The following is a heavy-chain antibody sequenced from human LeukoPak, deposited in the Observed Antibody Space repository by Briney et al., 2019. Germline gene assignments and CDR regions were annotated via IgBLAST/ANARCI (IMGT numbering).Heavy chain of an antibody. CDR1: GGSISSYY. V-gene: IGHV4-59*08. D-gene: IGHD6-19*01. CDR3: ARHSSGWYEIDY. J-gene: IGHJ4*02. Sequence: SETLSLTCTVSGGSISSYYWSWIRQPPGKGLEWIGYIYYRGSTNYNPSLKSRVTISVDTSKKQFSLKLSSVTAADTAVYYCARHSSGWYEIDYWGQGTLVTVSS. CDR2: IYYRGST.